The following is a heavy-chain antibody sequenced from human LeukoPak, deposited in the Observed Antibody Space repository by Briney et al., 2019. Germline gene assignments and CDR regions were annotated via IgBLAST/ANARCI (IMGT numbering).Heavy chain of an antibody. CDR2: IYYSGST. V-gene: IGHV4-39*01. CDR3: ARQAGYGDYVGWFDP. D-gene: IGHD4-17*01. J-gene: IGHJ5*02. CDR1: GGSISSSSYY. Sequence: PSETLSLTCTVSGGSISSSSYYWGWIRQPPGKGLEWIGSIYYSGSTYYNPSLKSRDTISVDTSKNQSSLKLSSVTAADTAVYYCARQAGYGDYVGWFDPWGQGTLVTVSS.